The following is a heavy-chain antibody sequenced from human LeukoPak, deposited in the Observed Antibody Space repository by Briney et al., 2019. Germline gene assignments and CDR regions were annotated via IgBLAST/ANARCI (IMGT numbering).Heavy chain of an antibody. J-gene: IGHJ4*02. V-gene: IGHV4-61*08. CDR1: GGSISSGGYY. D-gene: IGHD1-26*01. CDR3: ARRIEWELPFDY. Sequence: SQTLSLTCTVSGGSISSGGYYWSRIRQPPGKGLEWIGYIYYSGSTNYNPSLKSRVTISVDTSKNQFSLKLSSVTAADTAVYYCARRIEWELPFDYWGQGTLVTVSS. CDR2: IYYSGST.